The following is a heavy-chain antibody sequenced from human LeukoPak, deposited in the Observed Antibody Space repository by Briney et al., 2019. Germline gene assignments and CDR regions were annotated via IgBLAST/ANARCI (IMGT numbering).Heavy chain of an antibody. CDR3: ASSFCSSTSCARNYFDY. CDR2: INWNGGST. V-gene: IGHV3-20*04. Sequence: GGSLRLSCAASGFTFDEYGMSWVRQAPGKGLEWVSGINWNGGSTGYADSVKGRFTISRDNAKNSLYLQMNSLRAEDTALYYCASSFCSSTSCARNYFDYWGQGTLVTVSS. J-gene: IGHJ4*02. D-gene: IGHD2-2*01. CDR1: GFTFDEYG.